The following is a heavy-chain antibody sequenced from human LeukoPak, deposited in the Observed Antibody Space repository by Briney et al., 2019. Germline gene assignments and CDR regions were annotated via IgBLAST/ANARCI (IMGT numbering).Heavy chain of an antibody. J-gene: IGHJ4*02. CDR1: GFTFSSYS. CDR3: ARAFMYSSSWDDY. D-gene: IGHD6-13*01. V-gene: IGHV3-21*01. CDR2: ISSSSSYI. Sequence: GGSLRLSCAASGFTFSSYSMNWVRQAPGKGLEWVSSISSSSSYIYYADSVKGRFTISRDNAKNSLYLQMNSLRAEGTAVYYCARAFMYSSSWDDYWGQGTLVTVSS.